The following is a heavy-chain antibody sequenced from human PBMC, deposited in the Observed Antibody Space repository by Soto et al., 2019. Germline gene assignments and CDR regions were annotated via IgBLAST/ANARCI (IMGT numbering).Heavy chain of an antibody. CDR2: ISGSGGST. Sequence: GGALRLSCAASGFTFSSYAMSWVRQSPGEGLEWVSAISGSGGSTYYADSVKGRFTISRDNSKNTLYLQMNSLRAEDTAVYYCAKDLVEVVVAAFDYWGQGTLVTVSS. J-gene: IGHJ4*02. V-gene: IGHV3-23*01. D-gene: IGHD2-15*01. CDR3: AKDLVEVVVAAFDY. CDR1: GFTFSSYA.